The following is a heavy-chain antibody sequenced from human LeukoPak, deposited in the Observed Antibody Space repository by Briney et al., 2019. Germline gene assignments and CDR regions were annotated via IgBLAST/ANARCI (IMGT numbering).Heavy chain of an antibody. J-gene: IGHJ4*02. CDR2: ISGSGGST. V-gene: IGHV3-23*01. CDR1: GFTFSSYA. D-gene: IGHD3-10*01. CDR3: AKDGWFGELLSFDY. Sequence: GGSLRLSCAASGFTFSSYAMSWDRQAPGKGLEWVSAISGSGGSTYYADSVKGRFTISRDNSKNTLYLQMNSLRAEDTAVYYSAKDGWFGELLSFDYWGQGTLVTVSS.